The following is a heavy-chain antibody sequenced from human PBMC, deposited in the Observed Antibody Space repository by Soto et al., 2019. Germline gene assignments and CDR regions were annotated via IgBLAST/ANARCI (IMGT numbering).Heavy chain of an antibody. V-gene: IGHV3-13*01. Sequence: GGSLRLSCAASGFTFSSYDMHWVRQATGKGLEWVSAIGTAGDTYYPGSVKGRFTISRENAKNSLYLQMNSLRAEDTAVYYCARAPPGELLFYYWGQGTLVTVSS. D-gene: IGHD3-10*01. CDR1: GFTFSSYD. J-gene: IGHJ4*02. CDR3: ARAPPGELLFYY. CDR2: IGTAGDT.